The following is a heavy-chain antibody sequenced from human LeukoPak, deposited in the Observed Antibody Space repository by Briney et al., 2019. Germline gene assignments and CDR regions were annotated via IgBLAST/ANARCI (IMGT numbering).Heavy chain of an antibody. Sequence: PGGSLRLSCAASGFTFSSYSMNWVRQAPGKGLEWVSSISSSSSYIYYADSVKGRFTISRDNAKNSLYLQMNSLRAEDTAVYYCARVGGDGYNTDYWGQGTLVTVSS. V-gene: IGHV3-21*01. J-gene: IGHJ4*02. CDR1: GFTFSSYS. D-gene: IGHD5-24*01. CDR2: ISSSSSYI. CDR3: ARVGGDGYNTDY.